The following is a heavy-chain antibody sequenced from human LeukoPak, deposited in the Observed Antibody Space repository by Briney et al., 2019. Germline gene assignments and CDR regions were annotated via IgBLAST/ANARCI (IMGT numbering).Heavy chain of an antibody. J-gene: IGHJ6*02. D-gene: IGHD1-7*01. CDR1: GGSISSGDYY. CDR3: ARELELRSYYYYGMDV. CDR2: IYYGGST. V-gene: IGHV4-30-4*01. Sequence: SETLSLTCTVSGGSISSGDYYWSWIRQPPGKGLEWIGYIYYGGSTYYNPSLKSRVTISVDTSKNQFSLKLSSVTAADTAVYFCARELELRSYYYYGMDVWGQGTTVTVSS.